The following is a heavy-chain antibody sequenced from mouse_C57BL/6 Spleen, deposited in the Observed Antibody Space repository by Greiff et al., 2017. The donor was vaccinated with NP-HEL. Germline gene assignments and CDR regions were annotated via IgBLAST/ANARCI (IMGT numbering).Heavy chain of an antibody. V-gene: IGHV1-50*01. CDR2: IDPSDSYT. J-gene: IGHJ2*01. CDR1: GYTFTSYW. Sequence: QVQLQQPGAELVKPGASVKLSCKASGYTFTSYWMQWVKQRPGQGLEWIGEIDPSDSYTNYNKKFKGKATLTVDTSSSPAYMQPSTLASEDSAVDYCARSDGPSYYFDYWGQGTTLTVSS. CDR3: ARSDGPSYYFDY. D-gene: IGHD2-3*01.